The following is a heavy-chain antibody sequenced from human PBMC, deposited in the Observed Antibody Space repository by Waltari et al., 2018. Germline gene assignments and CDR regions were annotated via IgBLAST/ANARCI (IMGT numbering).Heavy chain of an antibody. D-gene: IGHD5-12*01. J-gene: IGHJ4*02. CDR1: GDSISSSNYY. CDR3: ARSSAGMPRWLGDY. V-gene: IGHV4-39*01. CDR2: GYYSGTT. Sequence: QLQLQESGPGLVKPSETLSLSCSVSGDSISSSNYYWGWIRQPPGKGLEWIASGYYSGTTYYSPSRKSRVTISADTSRNQFYLRLTAVTATDTAVYYCARSSAGMPRWLGDYWGQGILVTVSS.